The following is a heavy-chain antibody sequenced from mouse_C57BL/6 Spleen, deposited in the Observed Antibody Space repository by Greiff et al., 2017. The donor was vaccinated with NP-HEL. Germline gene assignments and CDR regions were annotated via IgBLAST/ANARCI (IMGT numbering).Heavy chain of an antibody. V-gene: IGHV5-17*01. J-gene: IGHJ4*01. Sequence: EVKLMESGGGLVKPGGSLKLSCAASGFTFSDYGMHWVRQAPEKGLEWVAYISSGSSTIYYADTVKGRFTISRDNAKNTLFLQMTSLRSEDTAMYYCALLGPAMDYWGQGTSVTVSS. CDR2: ISSGSSTI. CDR1: GFTFSDYG. CDR3: ALLGPAMDY. D-gene: IGHD4-1*01.